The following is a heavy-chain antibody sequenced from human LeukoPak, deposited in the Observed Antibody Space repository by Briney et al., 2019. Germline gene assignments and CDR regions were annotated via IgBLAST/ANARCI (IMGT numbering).Heavy chain of an antibody. V-gene: IGHV3-66*01. CDR1: GFTVSSNY. Sequence: GGSLRLSCAASGFTVSSNYMSWVRQAPGKGLEWVSVIYSGGSTYYADSVKGRFTISRDNAKNSLYLQMNSLRAEDTAVYYCARKSGSSGYPFDYWGQGILVSVSP. J-gene: IGHJ4*02. CDR3: ARKSGSSGYPFDY. D-gene: IGHD3-22*01. CDR2: IYSGGST.